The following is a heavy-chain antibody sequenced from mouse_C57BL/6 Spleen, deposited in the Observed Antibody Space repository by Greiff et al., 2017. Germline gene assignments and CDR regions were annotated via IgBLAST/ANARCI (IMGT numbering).Heavy chain of an antibody. D-gene: IGHD1-1*01. V-gene: IGHV2-5*01. J-gene: IGHJ2*01. Sequence: QVQLKQSGPGLVQPSQSLSITCTVSGFSLTSYGVHWVRQSPGKGLEWLGVIWRGGSTDYNAACMSRLSITKDNSKSQVFFKMNSLQADDTAIYYCAKNGDYYGSSPFDYWGQGTTLTVSS. CDR1: GFSLTSYG. CDR3: AKNGDYYGSSPFDY. CDR2: IWRGGST.